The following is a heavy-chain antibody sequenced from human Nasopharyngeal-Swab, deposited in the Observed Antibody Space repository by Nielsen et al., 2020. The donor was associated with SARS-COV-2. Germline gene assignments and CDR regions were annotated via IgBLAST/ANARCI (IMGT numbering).Heavy chain of an antibody. Sequence: SETLSLTCTVSGGSISSGSIRSYYGSWIRQPPGKGLEWIGYFSYTGITNYNPSLKSRVTISVDMSKNQFSLKLSSVAAADTAVYYCAREVVGGLVDSWGQGTQVTVSS. D-gene: IGHD1-26*01. CDR1: GGSISSGSIRSYY. CDR2: FSYTGIT. J-gene: IGHJ4*02. CDR3: AREVVGGLVDS. V-gene: IGHV4-61*01.